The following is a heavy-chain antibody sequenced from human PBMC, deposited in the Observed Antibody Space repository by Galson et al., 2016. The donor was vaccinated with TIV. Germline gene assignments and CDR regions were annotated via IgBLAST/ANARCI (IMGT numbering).Heavy chain of an antibody. J-gene: IGHJ6*02. V-gene: IGHV3-23*01. Sequence: SLRLSCAASGFTFSSYALTWVRQAPGKGLEWVAAITGGGGSSYYADSVKGRFTISRDNSKKMLYLQLNSLRAEDTAVYYCAKVPSIGFSYYYGIDVWGQGTTVTVA. D-gene: IGHD3-3*02. CDR2: ITGGGGSS. CDR3: AKVPSIGFSYYYGIDV. CDR1: GFTFSSYA.